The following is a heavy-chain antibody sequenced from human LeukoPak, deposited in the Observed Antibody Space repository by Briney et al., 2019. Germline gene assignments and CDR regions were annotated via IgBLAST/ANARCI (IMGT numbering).Heavy chain of an antibody. D-gene: IGHD6-13*01. CDR3: ARQRGGIAAAWDY. CDR2: IYYSGST. CDR1: GGSISSSSYY. Sequence: SETLSLTCTVSGGSISSSSYYWGWIRQPPGKGLEWIGSIYYSGSTYYNPSLKSRVTISVDTSKNQFSLKLSSVTAVDTAVYYCARQRGGIAAAWDYWGQGTLVTVSS. V-gene: IGHV4-39*01. J-gene: IGHJ4*02.